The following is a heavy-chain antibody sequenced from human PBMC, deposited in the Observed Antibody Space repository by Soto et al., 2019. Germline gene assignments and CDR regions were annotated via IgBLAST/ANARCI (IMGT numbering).Heavy chain of an antibody. CDR1: GGSFSGYY. CDR3: SRGRRPFKIFGVVNTYLFYY. Sequence: TLQTLSLTRAVYGGSFSGYYRSCIRQPPGNGLECIGEINHSGSTNYNPSLKSRVTISVDTSKNQVTLTLRSVTAAAPALYDGSRGRRPFKIFGVVNTYLFYYRGQGNLVTVSS. V-gene: IGHV4-34*01. D-gene: IGHD3-3*01. J-gene: IGHJ4*02. CDR2: INHSGST.